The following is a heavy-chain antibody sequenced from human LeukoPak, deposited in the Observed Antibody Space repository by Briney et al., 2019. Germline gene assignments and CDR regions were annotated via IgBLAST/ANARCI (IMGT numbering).Heavy chain of an antibody. Sequence: GGSLRLSCAASGFTFSDYNMRWIRQAPGKGLEWVSSISSSSSYIYYADTVKGRFTISRDNAKNSLYLQMNSLRAEDTAVYYCARGVVVAATHSHMDVWGKGTTVTVSS. CDR3: ARGVVVAATHSHMDV. CDR2: ISSSSSYI. V-gene: IGHV3-21*01. D-gene: IGHD2-15*01. J-gene: IGHJ6*03. CDR1: GFTFSDYN.